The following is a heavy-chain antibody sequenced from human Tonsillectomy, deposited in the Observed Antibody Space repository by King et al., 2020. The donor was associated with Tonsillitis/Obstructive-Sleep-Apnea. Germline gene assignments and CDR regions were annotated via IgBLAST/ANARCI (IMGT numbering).Heavy chain of an antibody. D-gene: IGHD3-10*01. CDR2: ISYDGSNK. V-gene: IGHV3-30*18. CDR3: AKDQYYYGSGSPVPDY. J-gene: IGHJ4*02. Sequence: QLVQSGGGVVQPGRSLRLSCAASGFTFSSYGMHWVRQAPGKGLEWVAVISYDGSNKYYADSVKGRFTISRDNSKNTLYLQMNSLRAEDTAVYYCAKDQYYYGSGSPVPDYWGQGTLVTVSS. CDR1: GFTFSSYG.